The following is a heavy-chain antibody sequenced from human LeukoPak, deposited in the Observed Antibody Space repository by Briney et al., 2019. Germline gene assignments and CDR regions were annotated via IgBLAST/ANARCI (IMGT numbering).Heavy chain of an antibody. CDR2: ISGSGGST. CDR1: GFTFSSYA. D-gene: IGHD2-21*02. Sequence: PGGSLRLSCAASGFTFSSYAMSWVRQAPGKGLEWVSAISGSGGSTYYADSVKGRFTISRDNSKNTLYLQMNSLRAEDTAVYYCAKDDYVVVTAIEDYWGQGTLVTVSS. V-gene: IGHV3-23*01. J-gene: IGHJ4*02. CDR3: AKDDYVVVTAIEDY.